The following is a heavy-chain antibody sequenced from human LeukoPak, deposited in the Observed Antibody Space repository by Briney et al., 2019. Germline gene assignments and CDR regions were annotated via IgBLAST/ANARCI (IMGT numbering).Heavy chain of an antibody. CDR1: GFTFSNYW. CDR3: ARTYYSSGWYGNWFDP. Sequence: GGSLRLSCVASGFTFSNYWMHWVRQAPGKGLVWVSRIKTDGGRTNYADSVKGRFTISRDNSKNTLYLQMNSLRAEDTAVYYCARTYYSSGWYGNWFDPWGQRTLVTVSS. V-gene: IGHV3-74*01. CDR2: IKTDGGRT. D-gene: IGHD6-19*01. J-gene: IGHJ5*02.